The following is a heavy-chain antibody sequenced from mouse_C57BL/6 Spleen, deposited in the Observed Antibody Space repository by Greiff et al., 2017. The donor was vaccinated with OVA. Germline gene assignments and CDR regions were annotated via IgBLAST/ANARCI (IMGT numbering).Heavy chain of an antibody. CDR3: AREGNLYYGSSYGYFDV. J-gene: IGHJ1*03. CDR1: GFTFTDYY. V-gene: IGHV7-3*01. Sequence: EVMLVESGGGLVQPGGSLSLSCAASGFTFTDYYMSWVRQPPGKALEWLGFIRNKANGYTTEYSASVKGRFTISRDNSQSILYLQMNALRAEDSANYYCAREGNLYYGSSYGYFDVWGTGTTVNVSS. CDR2: IRNKANGYTT. D-gene: IGHD1-1*01.